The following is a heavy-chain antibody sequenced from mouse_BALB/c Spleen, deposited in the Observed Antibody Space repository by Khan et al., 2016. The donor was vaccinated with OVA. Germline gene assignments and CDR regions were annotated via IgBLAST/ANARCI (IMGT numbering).Heavy chain of an antibody. Sequence: QIQLVQSGPELKKPGETVKISCKASGYTFTNQGMNWVKQAPGKGLKWMGWINTYTGEPTYDDDFKGRFAFSLETSASTAYLQINNLTNEDMSTYFCARDCRYFDVWGAGTTVTVS. D-gene: IGHD6-1*01. CDR3: ARDCRYFDV. V-gene: IGHV9-1*02. CDR1: GYTFTNQG. J-gene: IGHJ1*01. CDR2: INTYTGEP.